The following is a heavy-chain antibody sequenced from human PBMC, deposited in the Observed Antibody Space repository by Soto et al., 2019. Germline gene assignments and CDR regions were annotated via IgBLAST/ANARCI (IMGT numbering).Heavy chain of an antibody. CDR1: GLSLPTRGGA. J-gene: IGHJ4*02. Sequence: QITLKESGPALVRPTQTLTLTCSLSGLSLPTRGGAGGGLCHPPEKALEWLALIFWDDDKWYSPSLRSRLTITEDTSKNQVVLTMTNMDPVDTATYYCAHRSRGYAYYFDQWGQGTLVTVSS. V-gene: IGHV2-5*02. CDR2: IFWDDDK. D-gene: IGHD5-12*01. CDR3: AHRSRGYAYYFDQ.